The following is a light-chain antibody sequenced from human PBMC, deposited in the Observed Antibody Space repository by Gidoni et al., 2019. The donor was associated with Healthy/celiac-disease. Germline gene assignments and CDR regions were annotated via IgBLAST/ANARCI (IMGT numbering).Light chain of an antibody. V-gene: IGKV1-9*01. CDR2: AAS. CDR1: KGISSY. Sequence: DIQLTQSPSFLSASVGERVTITCRASKGISSYLAWYQQKPGKAPKLLIYAASTLQSGVPSRFSGSGSGTEFTLTISSLQPEDFATYYCQQRNSDPPVTVGQGTRLEIK. J-gene: IGKJ5*01. CDR3: QQRNSDPPVT.